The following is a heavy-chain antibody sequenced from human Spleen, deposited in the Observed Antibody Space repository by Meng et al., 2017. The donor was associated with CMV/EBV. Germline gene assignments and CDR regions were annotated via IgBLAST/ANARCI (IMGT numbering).Heavy chain of an antibody. CDR2: INPNSGGT. CDR3: ARDQQGFSSGN. D-gene: IGHD6-19*01. V-gene: IGHV1-2*02. CDR1: GYTFTGYY. J-gene: IGHJ4*02. Sequence: QVKLVKFGSGVKKPGASVKVSCKASGYTFTGYYMHWVRQAPGQGLEWMGWINPNSGGTNYAQKFQGRVTMTRDTSISTAYMELSRLRSDDTAVYYCARDQQGFSSGNWGQGTLVTVSS.